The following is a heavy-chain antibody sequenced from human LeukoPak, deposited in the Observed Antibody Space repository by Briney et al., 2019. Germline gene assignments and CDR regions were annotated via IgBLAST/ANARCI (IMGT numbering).Heavy chain of an antibody. CDR1: GFTFSSYS. CDR2: ISSSSSTI. CDR3: ARVVYYYYYMDV. V-gene: IGHV3-48*01. Sequence: GGSPRLSCAASGFTFSSYSMNWVRQAPGKGLEWVSYISSSSSTIYYADSVKGRFTISRDNAKNSLYLQMNSLRAEDTAVYYCARVVYYYYYMDVWGKGTTVTVSS. J-gene: IGHJ6*03.